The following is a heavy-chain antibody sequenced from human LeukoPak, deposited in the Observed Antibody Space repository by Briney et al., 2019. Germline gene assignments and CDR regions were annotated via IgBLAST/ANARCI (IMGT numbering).Heavy chain of an antibody. Sequence: GGSLRLSCAASGFTFSSYAMSWVRRAPGQGLEWVSAITGSGDSTYYADSVKGRFTISRDNSKNTLYLQVNSLRGEDTAVYYCAQEVYYYGSGSPFDYWGQGTLVTVSS. CDR1: GFTFSSYA. CDR3: AQEVYYYGSGSPFDY. CDR2: ITGSGDST. J-gene: IGHJ4*02. V-gene: IGHV3-23*01. D-gene: IGHD3-10*01.